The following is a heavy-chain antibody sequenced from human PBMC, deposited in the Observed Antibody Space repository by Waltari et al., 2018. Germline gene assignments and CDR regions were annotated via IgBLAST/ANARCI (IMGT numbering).Heavy chain of an antibody. CDR2: IIPIFGTA. D-gene: IGHD3-10*01. J-gene: IGHJ6*03. CDR1: GGNFSSYA. V-gene: IGHV1-69*01. CDR3: ARAMVRGVGYYYYYMDV. Sequence: QVQLVQSGAEVKKHGSSVKVSCKATGGNFSSYAISWVRQAPGQGLEWMGGIIPIFGTANYAQKFQGRVTITADESTSTAYMELSSLRSEDTAVYYCARAMVRGVGYYYYYMDVWGKGTMVTVSS.